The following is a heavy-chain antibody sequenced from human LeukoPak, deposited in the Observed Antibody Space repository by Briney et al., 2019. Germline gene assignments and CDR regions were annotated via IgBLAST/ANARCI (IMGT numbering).Heavy chain of an antibody. V-gene: IGHV1-2*02. Sequence: EASVTVSCKASGYTFTGYYLHWVRQAPGQGLEWMGWINPNSGGTNYPQKFQGRVTMTRDTSISTAYMELSRLRSDDTAVYYCASTWYSSSSSTDYWGQGTLVTVSS. J-gene: IGHJ4*02. CDR3: ASTWYSSSSSTDY. CDR2: INPNSGGT. CDR1: GYTFTGYY. D-gene: IGHD6-6*01.